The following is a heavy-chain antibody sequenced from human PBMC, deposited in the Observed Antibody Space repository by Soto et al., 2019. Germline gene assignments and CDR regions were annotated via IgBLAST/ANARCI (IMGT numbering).Heavy chain of an antibody. CDR2: TYYRSRWYT. J-gene: IGHJ5*01. Sequence: QVQLQQSGPGLVKPSQTLSLTCAISGDSVSSNSAVCNWIRQSPSRGLEWLVRTYYRSRWYTVYVVSVKSRIAINPDISNSQVSQHLNSVTPDDTAVSYCVRLIGNSWLDSWGQGTLVTVSS. CDR3: VRLIGNSWLDS. V-gene: IGHV6-1*01. D-gene: IGHD2-8*01. CDR1: GDSVSSNSAV.